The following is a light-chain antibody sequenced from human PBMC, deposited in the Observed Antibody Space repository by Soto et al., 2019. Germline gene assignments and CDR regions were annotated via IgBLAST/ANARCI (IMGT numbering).Light chain of an antibody. V-gene: IGLV2-14*01. CDR2: DVS. Sequence: QSALTQPASVSGSPGQSITISCTGTSSDVGAYNYVSWYQQYPGKAPKLMIYDVSNLPSGVSDRFSGSKSGNTASLTISGLQAEDEADYYCNSFTTSTSTTPYVFGTGTKLTVL. J-gene: IGLJ1*01. CDR3: NSFTTSTSTTPYV. CDR1: SSDVGAYNY.